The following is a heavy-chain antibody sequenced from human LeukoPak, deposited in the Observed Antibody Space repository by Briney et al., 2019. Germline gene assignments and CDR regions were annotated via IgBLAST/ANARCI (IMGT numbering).Heavy chain of an antibody. CDR1: GYSFTSYW. Sequence: GESLKISCKGSGYSFTSYWIGWVRQMPGKGLEWMGIIYPGDSDTTYSPSFQGQVTISADKSISTAYLQWGSLKASDTAIYYCARHRVLGATTLPNPYYFDYWGQGTLVTVSS. J-gene: IGHJ4*01. CDR2: IYPGDSDT. CDR3: ARHRVLGATTLPNPYYFDY. V-gene: IGHV5-51*01. D-gene: IGHD1-26*01.